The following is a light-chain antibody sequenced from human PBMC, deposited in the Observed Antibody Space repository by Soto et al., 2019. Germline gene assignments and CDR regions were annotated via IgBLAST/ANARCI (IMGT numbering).Light chain of an antibody. CDR2: AAS. CDR3: QKYSSVPV. CDR1: QDIRNF. V-gene: IGKV1-27*01. Sequence: DIQMTQSPTSLYASVGDRVTITCRASQDIRNFVAWYQHKPGKAPKLLIYAASTLQSGVPSRFSGSGSGTDFTLTINGLQPEDVATYSCQKYSSVPVFGPGTKVEIK. J-gene: IGKJ3*01.